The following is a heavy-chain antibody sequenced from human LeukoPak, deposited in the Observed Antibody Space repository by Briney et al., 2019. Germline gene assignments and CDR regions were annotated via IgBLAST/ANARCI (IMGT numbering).Heavy chain of an antibody. D-gene: IGHD3-22*01. CDR2: IFYSGST. Sequence: SETLSLTCTVSGGSISSYYWSWIRQPPGKGLEWIGYIFYSGSTNYNPSLKRRVTISVDTSKNQFSLKLSTVTAADTAVYSCARTGTYSYDSSGYKEYFDFWGQGTLVTVSS. CDR1: GGSISSYY. J-gene: IGHJ4*02. V-gene: IGHV4-59*01. CDR3: ARTGTYSYDSSGYKEYFDF.